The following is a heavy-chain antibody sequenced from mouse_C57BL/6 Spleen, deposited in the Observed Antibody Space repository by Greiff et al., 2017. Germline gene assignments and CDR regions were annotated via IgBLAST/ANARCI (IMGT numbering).Heavy chain of an antibody. CDR3: ARDEGKGIYYDYGNAMDY. V-gene: IGHV1-62-2*01. CDR2: FYPGSGSI. CDR1: GYTFTEYT. Sequence: QVQLKESGAELVKPGASVKLSCKASGYTFTEYTIHWVKQSPGQGLEWIGWFYPGSGSIKYNEKFKDKDTLTADNSSSTVYMELNRLTSEDSAISFCARDEGKGIYYDYGNAMDYWGQGTSVTVSS. D-gene: IGHD2-4*01. J-gene: IGHJ4*01.